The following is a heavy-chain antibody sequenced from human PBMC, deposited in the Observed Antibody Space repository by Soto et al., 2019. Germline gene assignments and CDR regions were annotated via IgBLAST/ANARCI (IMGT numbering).Heavy chain of an antibody. D-gene: IGHD4-4*01. J-gene: IGHJ6*02. Sequence: SGPTLVNPTQALTLTCTFSGFSLRTSAMCVSWIRQPPGKALEWLARIDWDDDKYYSTSLKTRLTISKDTSRNQVVLTMTNMDPLDTATYYCARADDYSNYALDVWGQGTTVTVSS. CDR3: ARADDYSNYALDV. V-gene: IGHV2-70*11. CDR1: GFSLRTSAMC. CDR2: IDWDDDK.